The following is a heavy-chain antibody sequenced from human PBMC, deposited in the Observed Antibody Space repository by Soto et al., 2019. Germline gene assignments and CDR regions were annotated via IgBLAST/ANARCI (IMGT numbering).Heavy chain of an antibody. Sequence: QVQLVQSGAEVKKPGASVKVSCKASGYTFTSYGISWVRQAPGQGLEWMGWISAYNGNTNYAQKHQGRGTRTTDTATSTADMGLRSLRSDDTAVYYCARDQYYDSGTGDYKDDDYGMDVWGQGTTVTVSS. CDR2: ISAYNGNT. V-gene: IGHV1-18*01. CDR3: ARDQYYDSGTGDYKDDDYGMDV. J-gene: IGHJ6*02. D-gene: IGHD3-9*01. CDR1: GYTFTSYG.